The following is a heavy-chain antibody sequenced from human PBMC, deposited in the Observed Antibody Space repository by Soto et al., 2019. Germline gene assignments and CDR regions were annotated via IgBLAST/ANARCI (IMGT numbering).Heavy chain of an antibody. Sequence: QVQLVESGGGVVQPGRSLRLSCAASGFTFSSYAMHWVRQAPGKGLEWVAVISYDGSNKYYADSVKGRFTISRDNSKNTLYLQMNSLRAEDTAVYYCARARGVVHRDYFDYWGQGTLVTVSS. V-gene: IGHV3-30-3*01. D-gene: IGHD2-15*01. CDR2: ISYDGSNK. J-gene: IGHJ4*02. CDR1: GFTFSSYA. CDR3: ARARGVVHRDYFDY.